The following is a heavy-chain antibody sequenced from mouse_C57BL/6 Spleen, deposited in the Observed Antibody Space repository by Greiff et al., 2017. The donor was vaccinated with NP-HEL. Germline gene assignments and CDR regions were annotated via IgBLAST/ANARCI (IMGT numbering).Heavy chain of an antibody. Sequence: QVQLKESGAELVRPGASVKLSCKASGYTFTDYYINWVKQRPGQGLEWIARIYPGSGNTYYNEKFQGKATLTAEKSSSTAYMQLSSLTSEDSAVYFCASYDGPFAYWGQGTLVTVSA. J-gene: IGHJ3*01. CDR2: IYPGSGNT. CDR1: GYTFTDYY. CDR3: ASYDGPFAY. D-gene: IGHD2-3*01. V-gene: IGHV1-76*01.